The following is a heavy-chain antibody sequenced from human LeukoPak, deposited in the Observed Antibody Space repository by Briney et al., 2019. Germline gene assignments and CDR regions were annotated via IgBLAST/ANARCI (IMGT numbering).Heavy chain of an antibody. CDR2: ISRGSDHI. D-gene: IGHD6-19*01. CDR3: ARDSTWLLDY. V-gene: IGHV3-21*01. J-gene: IGHJ4*02. CDR1: GFTFSSYA. Sequence: GGSLRLSCAASGFTFSSYAMNWVHQAPGKGLEWVSSISRGSDHIFYADSMKGRFTISSDNAKNSLYLQMNSLGAEDTAVYYCARDSTWLLDYWGQGTLITVSS.